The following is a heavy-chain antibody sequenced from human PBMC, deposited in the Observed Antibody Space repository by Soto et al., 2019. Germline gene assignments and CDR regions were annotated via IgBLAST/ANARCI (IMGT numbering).Heavy chain of an antibody. Sequence: QVQLVESGGGVVQPGRSLRLSCAASGFTFSSYGMHWVRQAPGKGLEWVAVIWYDGSNKYYADSVKGRFTISRDNSKNTLYLQMNSLRAEDTAVYYCARIVVTAICGMDVWGQGTTVTVSS. J-gene: IGHJ6*02. V-gene: IGHV3-33*01. D-gene: IGHD2-21*02. CDR1: GFTFSSYG. CDR3: ARIVVTAICGMDV. CDR2: IWYDGSNK.